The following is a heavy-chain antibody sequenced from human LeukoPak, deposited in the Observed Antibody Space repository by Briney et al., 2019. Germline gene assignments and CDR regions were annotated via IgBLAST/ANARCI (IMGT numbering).Heavy chain of an antibody. D-gene: IGHD3-22*01. CDR3: ARDNYYDSSGYYGFDY. V-gene: IGHV3-21*01. CDR2: ISSSSSYI. CDR1: GFTFSSYS. J-gene: IGHJ4*02. Sequence: PGGSLRLSCAASGFTFSSYSMNWVRQAPGKGLEWVSSISSSSSYIYYTDSVKGRFTISRDNAKNSLYLQMNSLRAEDKAVYYCARDNYYDSSGYYGFDYWGQGTLVTVSS.